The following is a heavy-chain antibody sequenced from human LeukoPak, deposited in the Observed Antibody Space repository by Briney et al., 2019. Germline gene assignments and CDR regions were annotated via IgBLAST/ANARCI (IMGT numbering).Heavy chain of an antibody. CDR1: GFTFSSYA. V-gene: IGHV3-23*01. J-gene: IGHJ4*02. CDR3: ARDEANYGGNSNY. CDR2: ISGSGGST. Sequence: PGGSLRLSCAASGFTFSSYAMSWVRQAPGKGLEWVSAISGSGGSTYYADSVKGRFTISRDNSKNTLYLQMNSLRAEDTAVYYCARDEANYGGNSNYWGQGTLVTVSS. D-gene: IGHD4-23*01.